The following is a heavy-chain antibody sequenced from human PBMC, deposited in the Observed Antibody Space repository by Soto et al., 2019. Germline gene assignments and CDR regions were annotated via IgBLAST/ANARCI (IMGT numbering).Heavy chain of an antibody. V-gene: IGHV3-33*01. CDR1: GFTFSTYG. CDR2: IWNDGSHK. CDR3: ARDLMGVLEGTDYNAMDV. D-gene: IGHD1-1*01. J-gene: IGHJ6*02. Sequence: GGSRRLSFSASGFTFSTYGMHWFRQAPGKGLEWVALIWNDGSHKEYDDSVKGRFTTSRDNSNNTLYLQMNRLRADDTAVYYCARDLMGVLEGTDYNAMDVWGQGTTVTVSS.